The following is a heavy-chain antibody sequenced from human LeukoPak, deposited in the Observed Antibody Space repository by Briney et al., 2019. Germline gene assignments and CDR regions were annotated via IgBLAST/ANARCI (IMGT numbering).Heavy chain of an antibody. J-gene: IGHJ4*02. Sequence: SETLSLTCTVSSGSISSYYWSWIRQPPGKGLEWIGYIYYSGSTNYNPSLKSRVTISVDTSKNQFSLKLSSVIAADTAVYYCARGIFGVVPETFDYWGQGTLGTVSS. V-gene: IGHV4-59*01. CDR1: SGSISSYY. CDR2: IYYSGST. D-gene: IGHD3-3*01. CDR3: ARGIFGVVPETFDY.